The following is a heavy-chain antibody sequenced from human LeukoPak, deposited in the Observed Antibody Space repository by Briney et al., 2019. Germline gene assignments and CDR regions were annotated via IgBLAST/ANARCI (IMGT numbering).Heavy chain of an antibody. D-gene: IGHD3-22*01. V-gene: IGHV3-15*01. CDR2: IKSKTDGGTT. CDR1: RYTFSKAW. J-gene: IGHJ4*02. CDR3: ATKHYYDSSGYRDY. Sequence: GGSLRLSCAPWRYTFSKAWMRCARQAPGKGLEWVGRIKSKTDGGTTDYAAPVKGRFTISRDDSKNTLYLQMNSQITEDTAVYYCATKHYYDSSGYRDYGGQGTLVTVSS.